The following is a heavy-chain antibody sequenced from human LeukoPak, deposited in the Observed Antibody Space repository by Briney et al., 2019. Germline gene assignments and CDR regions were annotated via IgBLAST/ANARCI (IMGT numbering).Heavy chain of an antibody. D-gene: IGHD3-16*01. V-gene: IGHV3-33*08. CDR1: GFTFSSYA. Sequence: PGGSLRLSCSASGFTFSSYAMHWVRQAPGKGLEWVAVIWYDGSDKYHADSVKGRFTISRDNSKNTLYLQMNSLRVEDTAVYYCARPVVLGAYLRGAYYFDSWGQGTLVTVSS. J-gene: IGHJ4*02. CDR2: IWYDGSDK. CDR3: ARPVVLGAYLRGAYYFDS.